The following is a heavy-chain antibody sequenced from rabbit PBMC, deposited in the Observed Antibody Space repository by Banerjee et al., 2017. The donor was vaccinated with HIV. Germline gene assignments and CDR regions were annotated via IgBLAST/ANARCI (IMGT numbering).Heavy chain of an antibody. V-gene: IGHV1S45*01. CDR3: ARDSSGDVTYFNL. CDR2: IYAGSSGST. D-gene: IGHD1-1*01. CDR1: GFDFSSYY. Sequence: QEQLKESGGGLVQPGGSLKLSCKASGFDFSSYYISLVRQAPGKGLEWIGCIYAGSSGSTYYASWVKGRFTISKTSSTTVTLQMTSLTAADTATYFCARDSSGDVTYFNLWGQGTLVTVS. J-gene: IGHJ4*01.